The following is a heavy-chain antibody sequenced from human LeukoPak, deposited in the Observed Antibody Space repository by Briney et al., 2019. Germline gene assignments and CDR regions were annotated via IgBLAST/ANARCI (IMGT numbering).Heavy chain of an antibody. CDR2: IYYSGST. Sequence: SETLSLTCTVSGGSISSYYWSWIRQPPGKGLEWIGYIYYSGSTNYNPSLKSRVTISVDTSKNQFSLKLSSVTAADTAVYYCARGEQQPHGLDPWGQGTLVTVSS. J-gene: IGHJ5*02. CDR1: GGSISSYY. D-gene: IGHD6-13*01. V-gene: IGHV4-59*12. CDR3: ARGEQQPHGLDP.